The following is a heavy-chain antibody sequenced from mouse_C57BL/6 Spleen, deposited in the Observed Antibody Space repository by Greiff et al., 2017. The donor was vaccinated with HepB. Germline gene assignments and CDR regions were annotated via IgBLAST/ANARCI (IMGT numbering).Heavy chain of an antibody. CDR1: GYTFTSYW. CDR2: IHPNSGST. Sequence: QVQLQQPGAELVKPGASVKLSCKASGYTFTSYWMHWVKQRPGQGLEWIGMIHPNSGSTNYNEKFKSKATLTVDKSSSTAYMQISSLTSEDSAVYYCAREGTGTRGNYFDYWGQGTTLTVSS. CDR3: AREGTGTRGNYFDY. D-gene: IGHD4-1*01. V-gene: IGHV1-64*01. J-gene: IGHJ2*01.